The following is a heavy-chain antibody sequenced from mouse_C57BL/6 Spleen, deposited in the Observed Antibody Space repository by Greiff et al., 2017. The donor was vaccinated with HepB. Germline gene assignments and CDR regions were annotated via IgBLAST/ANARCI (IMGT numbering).Heavy chain of an antibody. CDR2: INPNNGGT. CDR3: ARWDSSGSWFAY. CDR1: GYTFTDYY. Sequence: EVQLQQSGPELVKPGASVKISCKASGYTFTDYYMNWVKQSHGKSLEWIGDINPNNGGTSYNQKFKGKATLTVDKSSSTAYMELRSLTSEDSAVYYCARWDSSGSWFAYWGQGTLVTVSA. D-gene: IGHD3-2*02. V-gene: IGHV1-26*01. J-gene: IGHJ3*01.